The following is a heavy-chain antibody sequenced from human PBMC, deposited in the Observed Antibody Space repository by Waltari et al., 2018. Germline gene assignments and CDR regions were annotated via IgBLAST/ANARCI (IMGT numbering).Heavy chain of an antibody. CDR1: GGSISSSSYY. CDR2: IYYSGST. CDR3: AREGDSCSHDY. J-gene: IGHJ4*02. V-gene: IGHV4-39*07. D-gene: IGHD2-15*01. Sequence: QLQLQESGPGLVKPSETLSLTCTVSGGSISSSSYYWGWMRQPPGKGLEWIGSIYYSGSTYYNPSLKGRVTISVDTSKNQFSLKLSSVTAADTAVYYCAREGDSCSHDYWGQGTLVTVSS.